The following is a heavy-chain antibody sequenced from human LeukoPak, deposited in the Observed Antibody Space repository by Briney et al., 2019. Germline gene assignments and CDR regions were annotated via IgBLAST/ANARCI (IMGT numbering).Heavy chain of an antibody. Sequence: GASVKVSCKASGYTFTSYGISWVRQAPGQGLEWMGWISAYNGNTNYAQKLQGRVTMTTDTSTSTAYMELRSLRSDDTAVYYCARAFGGVIVMSSYFDYWGQGTLVTVSS. J-gene: IGHJ4*02. CDR2: ISAYNGNT. V-gene: IGHV1-18*01. D-gene: IGHD3-16*02. CDR1: GYTFTSYG. CDR3: ARAFGGVIVMSSYFDY.